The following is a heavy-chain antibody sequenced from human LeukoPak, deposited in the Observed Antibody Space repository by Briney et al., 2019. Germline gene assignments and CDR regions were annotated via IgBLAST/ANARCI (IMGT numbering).Heavy chain of an antibody. J-gene: IGHJ5*02. CDR3: ARKRYGDYVFWFDP. V-gene: IGHV4-34*01. CDR2: INHSGST. Sequence: SETLSLTRAVYGGSFSGYYWSWIRQPPGKGLEWIGEINHSGSTNYNPSLKSRVTISVDTSKNQFSLKLSSVTAADTAVYYCARKRYGDYVFWFDPWGQGTLVTVSS. CDR1: GGSFSGYY. D-gene: IGHD4-17*01.